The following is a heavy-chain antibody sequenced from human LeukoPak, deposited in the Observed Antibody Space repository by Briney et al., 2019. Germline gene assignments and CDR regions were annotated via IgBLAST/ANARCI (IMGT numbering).Heavy chain of an antibody. CDR2: FDPEDGET. CDR3: ATATMVRGVIPYYYYGMDV. CDR1: GYTLTELS. Sequence: ASVKVSCKVSGYTLTELSMHWVRRAPGKGLEWMGGFDPEDGETIYAQKFQGRVTMTEDTSTDTAYMELSSLRSEDTAVYYCATATMVRGVIPYYYYGMDVWGQGTTVTVSS. J-gene: IGHJ6*02. V-gene: IGHV1-24*01. D-gene: IGHD3-10*01.